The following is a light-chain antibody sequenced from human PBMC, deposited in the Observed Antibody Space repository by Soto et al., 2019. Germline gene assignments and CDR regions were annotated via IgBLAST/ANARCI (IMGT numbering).Light chain of an antibody. J-gene: IGKJ1*01. Sequence: DIQMTQSPSTLSASVGDRATITCRASQSINTWLAWYQQKPGKAPELLIFDASALESGVPSRFSGSGSGTEFTLTISSLQPDDSATFYCLHYNSYSKTFGQGTKVDIK. CDR3: LHYNSYSKT. CDR2: DAS. CDR1: QSINTW. V-gene: IGKV1-5*01.